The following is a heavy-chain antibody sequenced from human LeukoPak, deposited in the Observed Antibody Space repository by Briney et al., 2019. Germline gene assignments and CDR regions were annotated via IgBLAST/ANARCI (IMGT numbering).Heavy chain of an antibody. D-gene: IGHD1-1*01. J-gene: IGHJ4*02. CDR2: ISGSGGST. CDR3: ARGGVNYWNPRY. CDR1: GFTFSSYA. Sequence: PGGSLRLSCAASGFTFSSYAMSWVRQAPGKGLEWVSAISGSGGSTYYGDSVEGRFTISRDDSKNTIYLQMNTLRAEDTAIYYCARGGVNYWNPRYWGQGTLVTVSS. V-gene: IGHV3-23*01.